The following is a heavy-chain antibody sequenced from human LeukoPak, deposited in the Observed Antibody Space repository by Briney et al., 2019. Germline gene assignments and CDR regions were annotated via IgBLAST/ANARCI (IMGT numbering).Heavy chain of an antibody. CDR3: ARDQVGAKRVFAFDI. CDR1: GGSISSGDYY. V-gene: IGHV4-30-4*02. J-gene: IGHJ3*02. CDR2: IYYSGST. Sequence: SETLSLTCTVSGGSISSGDYYWSWIRQPPGKGLEWIGYIYYSGSTYYNPSLKSRVTISVDTSKNQFSLKLSSVTAADTAVYYCARDQVGAKRVFAFDIWGQGTMVTVSS. D-gene: IGHD1-26*01.